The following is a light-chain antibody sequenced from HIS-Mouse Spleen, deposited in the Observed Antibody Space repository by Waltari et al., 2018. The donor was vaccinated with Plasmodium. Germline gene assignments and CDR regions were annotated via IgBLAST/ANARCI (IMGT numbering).Light chain of an antibody. Sequence: QLVLTQSPSASASLGASVQPTCTLSSGHISYAIPWHHPQPEKGPRYLLKRNSDGSHSKGDGIPDRFSGSSSGAERYLTISSLQSEDEADYYCQTWGTGIQVFGGGTKLTVL. CDR2: RNSDGSH. CDR1: SGHISYA. CDR3: QTWGTGIQV. V-gene: IGLV4-69*01. J-gene: IGLJ3*02.